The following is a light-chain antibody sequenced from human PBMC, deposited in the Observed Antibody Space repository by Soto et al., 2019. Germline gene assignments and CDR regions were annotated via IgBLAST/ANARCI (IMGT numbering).Light chain of an antibody. J-gene: IGKJ1*01. CDR3: QQSYSTPPT. CDR1: QSISSY. Sequence: DIQMTQSPSSLSASVGDRVTITCRASQSISSYLNWYQQKPGKAPKLLIYAASSLQSGVPSRFSGSGSGTDFTLTISSLQPEDFAKYYCQQSYSTPPTCGQGTKVDIK. CDR2: AAS. V-gene: IGKV1-39*01.